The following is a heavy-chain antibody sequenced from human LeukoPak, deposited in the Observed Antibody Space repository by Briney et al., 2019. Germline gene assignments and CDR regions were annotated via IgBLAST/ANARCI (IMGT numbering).Heavy chain of an antibody. CDR3: ARLHGSSWNEIDY. V-gene: IGHV3-53*01. J-gene: IGHJ4*02. CDR1: GLTVSSNY. D-gene: IGHD6-13*01. Sequence: GGSLRLSCAASGLTVSSNYMSLVRQAPGKGLEWVSVIYSGGSTNYADSVKGRFTISRDNSKNTLYLQMNSLRAEDTAVYYCARLHGSSWNEIDYWGQGTLVTVSS. CDR2: IYSGGST.